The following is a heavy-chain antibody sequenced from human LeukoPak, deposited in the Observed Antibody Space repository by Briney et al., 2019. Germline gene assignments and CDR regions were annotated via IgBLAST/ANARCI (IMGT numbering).Heavy chain of an antibody. CDR2: INPSGGST. CDR3: ARGRLSGFYYYYGMDV. Sequence: ASVKVSCKASGYTFTSYYMHWVRQAPGQGLEWMGIINPSGGSTSYARKFQGRVTMTRDTSTSTVYMELSSLRSEDTAVYYCARGRLSGFYYYYGMDVWGQGTTVTVSS. J-gene: IGHJ6*02. V-gene: IGHV1-46*01. D-gene: IGHD5-12*01. CDR1: GYTFTSYY.